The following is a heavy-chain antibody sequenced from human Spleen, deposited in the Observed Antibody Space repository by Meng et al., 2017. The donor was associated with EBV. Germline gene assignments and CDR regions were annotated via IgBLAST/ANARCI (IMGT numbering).Heavy chain of an antibody. Sequence: LVQSGCDVKEPGFSVRVSCKVSGGTFSNYATNWVRQAPGQGLEWMGGLIPMSGAANYAQKFQDRVTITADESTSTAYMELRSLKYEDTAVYYCTRDIGYQKMDPWGQGTLVTVSS. D-gene: IGHD6-13*01. V-gene: IGHV1-69*01. J-gene: IGHJ5*02. CDR1: GGTFSNYA. CDR3: TRDIGYQKMDP. CDR2: LIPMSGAA.